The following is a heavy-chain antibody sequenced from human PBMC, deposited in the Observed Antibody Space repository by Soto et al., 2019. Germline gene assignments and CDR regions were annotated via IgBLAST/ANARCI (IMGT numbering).Heavy chain of an antibody. CDR3: ARHDYGDYGLYFDL. CDR1: GFTVSSNY. Sequence: EVQLVESGGGLVQPGGSLRLSCAASGFTVSSNYMSWVRQAPGKGLEWVSVIYSGGSTYYADSVKGRFTISRHNSKNTLYLQMNSLRAEDTAVYYCARHDYGDYGLYFDLWGRGTLVTVSS. J-gene: IGHJ2*01. D-gene: IGHD4-17*01. V-gene: IGHV3-53*04. CDR2: IYSGGST.